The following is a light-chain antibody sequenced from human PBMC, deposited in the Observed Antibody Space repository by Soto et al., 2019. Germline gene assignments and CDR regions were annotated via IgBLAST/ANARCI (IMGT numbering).Light chain of an antibody. Sequence: DLQMTQLPSSMSASVGDRVTITCRASQGISRWLAWYHQKPGKAPNLLIYSASTLHSGVPSRVSGSGSGTDFTLTISSLQPEDFGTYYCQQANSFPLTCGPGTKVDMK. J-gene: IGKJ3*01. CDR2: SAS. V-gene: IGKV1-12*01. CDR1: QGISRW. CDR3: QQANSFPLT.